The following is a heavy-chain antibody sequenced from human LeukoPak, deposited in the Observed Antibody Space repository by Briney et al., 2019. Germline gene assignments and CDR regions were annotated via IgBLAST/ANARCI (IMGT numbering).Heavy chain of an antibody. Sequence: GGSLRLSCAASGFTFSSYSKHWVRQAPGKGLEFVSAISRNGGNTYYANSVRGRFTISRDISKNTLYLQMGSLRPEDMAVYYCARVDYGSGCDSWGQGTLVTVSS. CDR2: ISRNGGNT. CDR1: GFTFSSYS. V-gene: IGHV3-64*01. J-gene: IGHJ4*02. CDR3: ARVDYGSGCDS. D-gene: IGHD6-19*01.